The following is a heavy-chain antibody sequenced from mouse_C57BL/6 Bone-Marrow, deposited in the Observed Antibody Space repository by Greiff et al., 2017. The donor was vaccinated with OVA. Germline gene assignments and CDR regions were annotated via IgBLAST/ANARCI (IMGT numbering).Heavy chain of an antibody. Sequence: VQLQQSGTVLARPGASVKMSCKTSGYTFTSYCMHWVKQRPGQGLEWIGAIYPGNSDTSYNQQFKGKAKLTAVTSASTAYMELSSLTNEDSAVYYCKRCYYYGSSLAWFAYWGQGTLVTVSA. CDR3: KRCYYYGSSLAWFAY. CDR2: IYPGNSDT. D-gene: IGHD1-1*01. V-gene: IGHV1-5*01. J-gene: IGHJ3*01. CDR1: GYTFTSYC.